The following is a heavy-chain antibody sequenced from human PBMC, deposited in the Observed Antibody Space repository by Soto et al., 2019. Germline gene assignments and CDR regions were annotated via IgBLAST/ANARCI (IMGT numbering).Heavy chain of an antibody. Sequence: EVQLVESGGGLVKPGGSLRLSCAASGFTFSNAWMNWVRQAPGKGLEWVCRIKSKTDGGTTDYAAPVKGRFTISRDDSKNTLYLQMNSLKTEDTAGYYCTTGSGYYDRSGDFDYWGQGTMVTVSS. CDR2: IKSKTDGGTT. J-gene: IGHJ4*02. CDR3: TTGSGYYDRSGDFDY. V-gene: IGHV3-15*07. CDR1: GFTFSNAW. D-gene: IGHD3-22*01.